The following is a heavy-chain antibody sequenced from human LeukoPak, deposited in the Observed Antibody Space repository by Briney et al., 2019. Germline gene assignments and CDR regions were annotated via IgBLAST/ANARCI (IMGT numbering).Heavy chain of an antibody. Sequence: SETLSLTCAVYGGSFSGYYWSWIRQPPGKGLEWIGEINHSGSTNYNSSLKSRVTISVDTSKNQFSLKLSSVTAADTAVYYCARVPYYYGSGSYSSWGQGTLVTVSS. CDR3: ARVPYYYGSGSYSS. V-gene: IGHV4-34*01. D-gene: IGHD3-10*01. CDR2: INHSGST. J-gene: IGHJ4*02. CDR1: GGSFSGYY.